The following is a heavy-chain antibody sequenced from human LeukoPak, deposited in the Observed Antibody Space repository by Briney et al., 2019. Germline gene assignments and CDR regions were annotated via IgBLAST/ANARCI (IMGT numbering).Heavy chain of an antibody. CDR1: GFTFSNYE. D-gene: IGHD3-10*01. CDR2: ITGSGGTI. Sequence: PGGSLRLSCAASGFTFSNYEMNWVRQAPGKGLEWVSYITGSGGTIYYADSVKGRFTISRDNAKNSLYLQMHSLRAEDTAVYYCASRPPPSRGPYDYWGQGTLVTVSS. V-gene: IGHV3-48*03. CDR3: ASRPPPSRGPYDY. J-gene: IGHJ4*02.